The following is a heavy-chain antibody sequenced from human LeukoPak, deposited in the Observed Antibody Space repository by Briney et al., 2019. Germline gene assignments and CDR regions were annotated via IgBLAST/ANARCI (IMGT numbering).Heavy chain of an antibody. D-gene: IGHD1-26*01. CDR2: ISSSGSTI. CDR1: GFTFSSYE. V-gene: IGHV3-48*03. Sequence: AGGSLRLSCAASGFTFSSYEMNWVRQAPGKGLEWASYISSSGSTIYYADSVKGRFTISRDNAKNSLYLQMNSLRAEDTAVYYCARAGGSYYLAYYFDYWGQGTLVTVSS. J-gene: IGHJ4*02. CDR3: ARAGGSYYLAYYFDY.